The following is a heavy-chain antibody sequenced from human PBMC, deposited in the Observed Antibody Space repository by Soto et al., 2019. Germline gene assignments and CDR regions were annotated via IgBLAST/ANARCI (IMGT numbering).Heavy chain of an antibody. J-gene: IGHJ4*01. CDR2: IIPIFGTA. Sequence: GASAKVSCKASGGTFSSYAISWVRQAPGRGLEWMGGIIPIFGTANYAQKFQGRVTITADESTSTAYMELSSLRSEDTAVYYCAREGELAAAGIFDYWGQGTLVTVSS. CDR3: AREGELAAAGIFDY. D-gene: IGHD6-13*01. V-gene: IGHV1-69*13. CDR1: GGTFSSYA.